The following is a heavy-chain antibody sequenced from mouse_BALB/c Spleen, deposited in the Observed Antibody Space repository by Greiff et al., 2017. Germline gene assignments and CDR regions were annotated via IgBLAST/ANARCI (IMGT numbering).Heavy chain of an antibody. CDR1: GYSITSGYY. CDR2: ISYDGSN. Sequence: EVQVVESGPGLVKPSQSLSLTCSVTGYSITSGYYWNWIRQFPGNKLEWMGYISYDGSNNYNPSLKNRISITRDTSKNQFFLKLNSVTTEDTATYYCARRGNYFAYWGQGTLVTVSA. J-gene: IGHJ3*01. V-gene: IGHV3-6*02. D-gene: IGHD2-1*01. CDR3: ARRGNYFAY.